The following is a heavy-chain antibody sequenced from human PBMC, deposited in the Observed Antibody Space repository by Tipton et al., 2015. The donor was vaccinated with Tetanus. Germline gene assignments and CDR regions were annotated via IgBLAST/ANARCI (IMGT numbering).Heavy chain of an antibody. J-gene: IGHJ4*02. Sequence: TLSLTCAVYGGSFSGYYWSWIRQPPGKGLEWIGEINHSGSTNYNPSLKSRVTISVDTSKNQFSLKLSSVTAADTAVYYCARDNSVPAALDYWGQGTLVTVSS. CDR1: GGSFSGYY. V-gene: IGHV4-34*01. CDR2: INHSGST. CDR3: ARDNSVPAALDY. D-gene: IGHD2-2*01.